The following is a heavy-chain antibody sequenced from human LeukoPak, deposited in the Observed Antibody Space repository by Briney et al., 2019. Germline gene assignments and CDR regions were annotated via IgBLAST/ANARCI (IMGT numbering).Heavy chain of an antibody. CDR1: GGSISSYY. J-gene: IGHJ4*02. Sequence: SETLSLTCTVSGGSISSYYWSWIRQPAGKGLEWIGRIYTSGSTYYNPSLKSRVTISVDTSKNQFSLKLSSVTAADTAVYYCQVWGSGSSSRPFDYWGQGTLVTVSS. CDR3: QVWGSGSSSRPFDY. CDR2: IYTSGST. V-gene: IGHV4-4*07. D-gene: IGHD3-10*01.